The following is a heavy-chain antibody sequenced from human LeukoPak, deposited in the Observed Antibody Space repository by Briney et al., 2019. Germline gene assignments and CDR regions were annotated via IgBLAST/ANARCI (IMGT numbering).Heavy chain of an antibody. J-gene: IGHJ5*02. CDR2: ISYSGST. CDR3: AREPGFDSSGYLNWFDP. CDR1: GGSISSYY. V-gene: IGHV4-59*01. Sequence: SETLSLTCTVSGGSISSYYWSWIRQPPGKGLEWIACISYSGSTKYNPPLKSRVTISVDTSKNQLSLKLSSVTAADTAVYYCAREPGFDSSGYLNWFDPWGQGTLVTVSS. D-gene: IGHD3-22*01.